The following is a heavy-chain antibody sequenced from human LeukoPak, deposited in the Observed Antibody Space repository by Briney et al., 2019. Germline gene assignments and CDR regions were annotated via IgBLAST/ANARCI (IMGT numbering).Heavy chain of an antibody. J-gene: IGHJ4*02. CDR1: GFTFSSYA. D-gene: IGHD2-2*01. CDR3: AKGGGYCSSTSCSQDY. Sequence: GGSLRLSCAASGFTFSSYAMNWVRQAPGKGLEWVPTISGSGGSTYYADSVKGRFTISRDNSKNTLYLQMNSLRAEDTAVYYCAKGGGYCSSTSCSQDYWGQGTLVTVSS. V-gene: IGHV3-23*01. CDR2: ISGSGGST.